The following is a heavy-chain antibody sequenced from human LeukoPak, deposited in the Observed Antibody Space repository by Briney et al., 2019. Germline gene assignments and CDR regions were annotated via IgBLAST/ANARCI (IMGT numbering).Heavy chain of an antibody. CDR2: ISGSGGST. V-gene: IGHV3-23*01. D-gene: IGHD1-26*01. Sequence: PGGPLRLSCAASGFAFSSYAMSWVRQAPAKGLEWVSAISGSGGSTYYADSVKGRFTISRDNSKNTLFLQMNILRAEDTAIYYCAKVPFRSGSYFPFDYWGQGTLVTVSS. J-gene: IGHJ4*02. CDR3: AKVPFRSGSYFPFDY. CDR1: GFAFSSYA.